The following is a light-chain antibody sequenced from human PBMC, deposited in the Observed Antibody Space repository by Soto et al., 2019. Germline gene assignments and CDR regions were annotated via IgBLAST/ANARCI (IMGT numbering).Light chain of an antibody. CDR3: SSYTSSSTLNWV. V-gene: IGLV2-14*01. J-gene: IGLJ3*02. CDR1: SSDVGGYNY. Sequence: QSVLTQPASVSGSPGQSIPISCTGNSSDVGGYNYVSWYQQHPGKAPKLMIYDVSNRPAGVSNRFSGSKSGNTASLTISWLQAEDEADYYCSSYTSSSTLNWVFGGGTKVTVL. CDR2: DVS.